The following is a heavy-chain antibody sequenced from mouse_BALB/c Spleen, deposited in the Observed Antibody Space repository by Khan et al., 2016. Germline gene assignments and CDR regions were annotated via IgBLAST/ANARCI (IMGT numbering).Heavy chain of an antibody. Sequence: EVELVESGPDLVKPSQSLPLTCTVTGYSITSGYSWHWIRQFPGNKLEWMGYIHYSGSTNYNPSLKSRISITRDTYKNQFFLQLNSVTTEDTATYYWVRGGDGYYRAWFAYWGQGTLVTVSA. CDR1: GYSITSGYS. J-gene: IGHJ3*01. CDR2: IHYSGST. CDR3: VRGGDGYYRAWFAY. D-gene: IGHD2-3*01. V-gene: IGHV3-1*02.